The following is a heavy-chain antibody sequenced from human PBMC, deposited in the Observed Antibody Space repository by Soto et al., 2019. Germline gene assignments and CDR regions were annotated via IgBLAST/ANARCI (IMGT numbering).Heavy chain of an antibody. V-gene: IGHV4-61*01. CDR1: GGSVSSGNYY. CDR2: IYYIGST. J-gene: IGHJ4*02. D-gene: IGHD6-19*01. Sequence: NPSETLSLTCTVSGGSVSSGNYYWSWIRQPPGKGLEWIGYIYYIGSTNYSPSLKSRVTISVDTSTNQFSPKLSSVTAADTAVYFCARTYSSGWYFDYWGQGALVTVSS. CDR3: ARTYSSGWYFDY.